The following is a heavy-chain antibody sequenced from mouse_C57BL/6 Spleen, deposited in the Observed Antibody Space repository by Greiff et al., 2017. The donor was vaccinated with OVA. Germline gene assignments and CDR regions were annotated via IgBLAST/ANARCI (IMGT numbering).Heavy chain of an antibody. D-gene: IGHD1-1*01. CDR2: ISSGSSTI. Sequence: EVQLLESGGGLVKPGGSLKLSCAASGFTFSDYGIHWVRQAPEKGLEWVAYISSGSSTIYYADTVKGRFTISRDNAKNTLFLQMSSLRSEDTAMYYCARRATVVATTMDYWGQGTSVTVSS. J-gene: IGHJ4*01. CDR1: GFTFSDYG. V-gene: IGHV5-17*01. CDR3: ARRATVVATTMDY.